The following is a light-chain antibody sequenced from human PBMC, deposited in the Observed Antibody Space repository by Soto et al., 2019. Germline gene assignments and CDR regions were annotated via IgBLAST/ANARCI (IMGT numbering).Light chain of an antibody. CDR1: QSVSSY. CDR2: DAS. Sequence: EIVLTQSPATLSLSPGERATLSCRASQSVSSYLAWYQQKPGQAPRLLIYDASNRATGIPAMFSGSGSGTGFTLTISSLEPEEVSVYYCQQRSNGPFTFGPGPKVDIK. J-gene: IGKJ3*01. V-gene: IGKV3-11*01. CDR3: QQRSNGPFT.